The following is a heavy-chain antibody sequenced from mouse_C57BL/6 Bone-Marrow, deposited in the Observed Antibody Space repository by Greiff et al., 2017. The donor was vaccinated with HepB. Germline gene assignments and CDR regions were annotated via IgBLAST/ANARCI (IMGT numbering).Heavy chain of an antibody. CDR3: ARSHYYGSSYGYFDV. V-gene: IGHV1-81*01. CDR2: IYPRSGNT. CDR1: GYTFTSYG. D-gene: IGHD1-1*01. J-gene: IGHJ1*03. Sequence: VQLQQSGAELARPGASVKLSCKASGYTFTSYGISWVKQRTGQGLEWIGEIYPRSGNTYYNEKFKGKATLTADKSSSTAYMELRSLTSEDSAVYFCARSHYYGSSYGYFDVWGTGTTVTVSS.